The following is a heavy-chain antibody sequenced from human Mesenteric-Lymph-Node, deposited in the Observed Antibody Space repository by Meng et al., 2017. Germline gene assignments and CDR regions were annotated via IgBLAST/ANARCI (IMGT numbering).Heavy chain of an antibody. Sequence: SETLSLTCAVSGGSISSSNWWSWVRQPPGKGLEWIGEIYHSGSTNYSPSLNSRVTISVDKSKNHLSLKLTSVTAADTAVYYCASTDVSIAAMAGRSFDSWGQGTLVTVSS. CDR3: ASTDVSIAAMAGRSFDS. CDR2: IYHSGST. D-gene: IGHD6-19*01. V-gene: IGHV4-4*02. J-gene: IGHJ5*01. CDR1: GGSISSSNW.